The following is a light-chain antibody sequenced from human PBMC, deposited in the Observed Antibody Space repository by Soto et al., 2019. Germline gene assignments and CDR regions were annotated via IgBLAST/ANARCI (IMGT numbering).Light chain of an antibody. CDR2: SAS. J-gene: IGKJ5*01. V-gene: IGKV1-27*01. Sequence: DIQMSLSPSSLSAAVLDIITITFLASQDISNYLAWYQQKPGKVPTLLIYSASPLQSGVPSRFSGSGSGTDFTLTISSLQPEDVATYFCQKHNSALTFGQGTRLEI. CDR1: QDISNY. CDR3: QKHNSALT.